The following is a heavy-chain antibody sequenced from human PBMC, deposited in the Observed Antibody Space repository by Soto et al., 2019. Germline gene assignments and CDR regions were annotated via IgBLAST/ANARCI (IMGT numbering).Heavy chain of an antibody. V-gene: IGHV1-18*01. D-gene: IGHD1-1*01. CDR2: VSTNNADT. CDR3: ARHLRSTTTPPRVWFDT. CDR1: GYHFTAYG. Sequence: ASVKVSCKTSGYHFTAYGLAWLRQAPGQRPEWMGWVSTNNADTNYAEKFQGRVTMTTDKSTTTTYMELRSLRSDDTAVYYCARHLRSTTTPPRVWFDTWGLGTLVTVSS. J-gene: IGHJ5*02.